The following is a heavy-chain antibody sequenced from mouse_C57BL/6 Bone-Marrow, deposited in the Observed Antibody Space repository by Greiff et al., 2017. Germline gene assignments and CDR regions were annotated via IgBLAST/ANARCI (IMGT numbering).Heavy chain of an antibody. V-gene: IGHV3-6*01. Sequence: EVQLQESGPGLVKPSQSLSLTCSVTGYSITSGYYWNWIRQFPGNKLEWMGYISYDGSNNYNPSLKNRISITRDTSKNQFFLKLNSVTTEDTATYYCARLRDGYSYAMDYWGQGTSVTVSS. CDR3: ARLRDGYSYAMDY. CDR2: ISYDGSN. CDR1: GYSITSGYY. J-gene: IGHJ4*01. D-gene: IGHD2-3*01.